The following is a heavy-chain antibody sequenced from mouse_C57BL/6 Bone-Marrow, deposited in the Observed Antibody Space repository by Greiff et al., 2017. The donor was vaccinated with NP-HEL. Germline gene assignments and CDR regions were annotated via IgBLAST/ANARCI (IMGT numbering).Heavy chain of an antibody. V-gene: IGHV1-63*01. CDR1: GYTFTNYW. CDR2: LYPGGGYT. CDR3: ARWGHYYGSSYDY. Sequence: VKLQESGAELVRPGTSVKMSCKASGYTFTNYWIGWAKQRPGHGLEWIGDLYPGGGYTNYNEKFKGKATLTADKSSSTAYMQFSSLTSEDSAIYYFARWGHYYGSSYDYWGQGTTPTVSS. J-gene: IGHJ2*01. D-gene: IGHD1-1*01.